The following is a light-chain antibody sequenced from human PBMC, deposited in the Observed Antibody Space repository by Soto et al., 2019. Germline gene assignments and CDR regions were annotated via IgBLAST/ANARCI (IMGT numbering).Light chain of an antibody. J-gene: IGKJ1*01. V-gene: IGKV3-20*01. Sequence: EIVLTQPPGTLSLSPGQRATLSCRASQSVSSTYLAWYQQKAGQGPTLLIYGASTRATGIPAMFSGSGSGTDFTLTISSLEPEDFAVYYCQQYGSSPWTFGQGTKVEV. CDR2: GAS. CDR1: QSVSSTY. CDR3: QQYGSSPWT.